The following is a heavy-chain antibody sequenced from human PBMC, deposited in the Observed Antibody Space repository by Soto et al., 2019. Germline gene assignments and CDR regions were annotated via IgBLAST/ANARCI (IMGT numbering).Heavy chain of an antibody. J-gene: IGHJ3*01. CDR3: ARSMYSSSAFDL. CDR2: IGIVSDT. D-gene: IGHD3-22*01. CDR1: GFTVSDDD. V-gene: IGHV3-13*01. Sequence: PGGSLRLSCAASGFTVSDDDMHWVRQATGKGLEWVATIGIVSDTHFPGYVKGRFTISRENAKNSLYLQMNNLSAGDTAVYYCARSMYSSSAFDLWGQGTMVTVSS.